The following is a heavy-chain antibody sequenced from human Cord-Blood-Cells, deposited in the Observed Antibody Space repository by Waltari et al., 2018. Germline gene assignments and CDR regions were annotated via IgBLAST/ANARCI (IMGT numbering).Heavy chain of an antibody. CDR2: INPNRCGT. V-gene: IGHV1-2*02. J-gene: IGHJ5*02. Sequence: QVQLVQSGAEGKKPGASVKVSCKASGYAFTGYYMHWVRQAPGQGLEWMGWINPNRCGTNYAQKFQGRFTMTRDTSISTAYMELSRLRSDDTAVYYCAREGVGIAAAGTENWFDPWCQGTLVTVSS. CDR3: AREGVGIAAAGTENWFDP. CDR1: GYAFTGYY. D-gene: IGHD6-13*01.